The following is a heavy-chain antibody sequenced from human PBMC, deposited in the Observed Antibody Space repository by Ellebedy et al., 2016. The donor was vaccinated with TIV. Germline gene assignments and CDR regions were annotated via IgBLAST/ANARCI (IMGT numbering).Heavy chain of an antibody. CDR2: ISPYTGDT. D-gene: IGHD3-22*01. Sequence: ASVKVSCKASGYAFGSYVISWVRQAPGQGLEWVGWISPYTGDTKYAQKVQGRVALTTDTSTSTAYMDLSSLRSDDTAVYYCAREMYYYDSSSPGYAFDIWGQGTMVTVSS. V-gene: IGHV1-18*01. CDR3: AREMYYYDSSSPGYAFDI. CDR1: GYAFGSYV. J-gene: IGHJ3*02.